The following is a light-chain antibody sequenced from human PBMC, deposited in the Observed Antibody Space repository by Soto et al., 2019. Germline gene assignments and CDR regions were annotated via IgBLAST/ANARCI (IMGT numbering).Light chain of an antibody. J-gene: IGKJ1*01. CDR3: PQYHNWPPP. CDR1: QSVNSA. Sequence: EIVMTQSPATLSVSQGESDTLSCRASQSVNSALAWYQQKPGQVPRLLIYGASTRATGIPARFSGSRSGTEFTLTISGLQSEDFAVYYCPQYHNWPPPFGQGTKVDI. CDR2: GAS. V-gene: IGKV3-15*01.